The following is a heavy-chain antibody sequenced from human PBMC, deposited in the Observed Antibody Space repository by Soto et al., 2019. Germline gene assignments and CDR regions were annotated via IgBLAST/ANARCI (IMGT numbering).Heavy chain of an antibody. D-gene: IGHD2-15*01. Sequence: SETLSLTCAVYGGSFSGYYWSWIRQPPGKGLEWIGEINHSGSTNYNPSLKSRVTISVDTSKNQFSLKLSSVTAADTAVYYCARGPLDVSPYCSGGSCYPDPPFDYWGQGTLVTVSS. V-gene: IGHV4-34*01. CDR2: INHSGST. CDR3: ARGPLDVSPYCSGGSCYPDPPFDY. CDR1: GGSFSGYY. J-gene: IGHJ4*02.